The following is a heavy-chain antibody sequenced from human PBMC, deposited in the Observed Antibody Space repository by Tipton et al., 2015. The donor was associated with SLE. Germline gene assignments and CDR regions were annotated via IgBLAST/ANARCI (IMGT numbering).Heavy chain of an antibody. J-gene: IGHJ4*02. CDR3: AREWYGDFRFDY. D-gene: IGHD4-17*01. V-gene: IGHV3-30*04. CDR1: GFTFSSYA. CDR2: ISYDGSNK. Sequence: QVQLVQSGGGVVQPGRSLRLSCAASGFTFSSYAMHWVRQAPGKGLEWVAVISYDGSNKYYADSVKGRFTISRDNSKNTLYLQMNSRRAEDTAVYYCAREWYGDFRFDYWGQGTLVTVSS.